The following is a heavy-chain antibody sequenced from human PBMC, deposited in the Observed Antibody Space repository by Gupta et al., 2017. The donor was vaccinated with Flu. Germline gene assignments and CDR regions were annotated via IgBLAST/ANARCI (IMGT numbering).Heavy chain of an antibody. Sequence: SYDMNWVRQAPGKGLEWVALTWFDGSNKYYADSVKGRFTISRDNSKNTLYLQMNSLRAEDTAVYFCARDRVVVGTRYFDYWGQGTLVTASS. CDR2: TWFDGSNK. CDR1: SYD. CDR3: ARDRVVVGTRYFDY. V-gene: IGHV3-33*01. J-gene: IGHJ4*02. D-gene: IGHD2-21*01.